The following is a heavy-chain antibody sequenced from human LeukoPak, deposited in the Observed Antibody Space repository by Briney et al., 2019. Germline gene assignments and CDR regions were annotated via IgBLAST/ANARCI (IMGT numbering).Heavy chain of an antibody. D-gene: IGHD6-19*01. J-gene: IGHJ3*02. V-gene: IGHV1-18*01. CDR2: ISGYNGNT. CDR3: ARDKAVADSVWAFDI. Sequence: GASVKVSCRASDYTFTSYGMSWVRQAPGQGLEWMGWISGYNGNTNRAQKLQGRVTMTTDTSTSTAYMELRSLRSDDTAVYYCARDKAVADSVWAFDIWGQGTMVTVSS. CDR1: DYTFTSYG.